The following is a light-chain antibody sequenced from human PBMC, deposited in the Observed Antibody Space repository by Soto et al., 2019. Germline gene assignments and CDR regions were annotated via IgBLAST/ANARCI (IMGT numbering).Light chain of an antibody. J-gene: IGKJ1*01. Sequence: DIPMTQSPSSLSASLGDRVTITCRASQGISNFLAWYQQKPGKVPKLLIYAASTLQSGVPSRFSGSGSGTDFTLTISSLQPEDVATYYCQKYKSAPWTFGQGTRVEIK. CDR3: QKYKSAPWT. CDR1: QGISNF. CDR2: AAS. V-gene: IGKV1-27*01.